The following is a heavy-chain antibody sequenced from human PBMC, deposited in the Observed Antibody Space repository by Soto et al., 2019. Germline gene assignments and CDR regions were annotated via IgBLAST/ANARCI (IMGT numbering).Heavy chain of an antibody. V-gene: IGHV3-30*03. CDR1: GFTFSSYG. J-gene: IGHJ4*02. D-gene: IGHD1-26*01. CDR2: ISYDGSNK. CDR3: ARDPGGYYLHFDY. Sequence: GGSLRLSCAASGFTFSSYGMHWVRQAPGKGLEWVAVISYDGSNKYYADSVKGRFTISRDNSKNTLYLQMNSLRDEDTAVYYCARDPGGYYLHFDYWGQGTLVTVSS.